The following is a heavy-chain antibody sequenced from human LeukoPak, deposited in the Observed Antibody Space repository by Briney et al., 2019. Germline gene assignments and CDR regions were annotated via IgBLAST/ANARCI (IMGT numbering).Heavy chain of an antibody. Sequence: RTGGSLRLSCAASGFTFSSYSMNWVRQAPGKGLEWVSYISSSSSYIYYADSVKGRFTISRDNAKNSLYLQMNSLRAEDTAVYYCASSTEFEGYWGQGTLVTVSS. V-gene: IGHV3-21*05. CDR2: ISSSSSYI. CDR1: GFTFSSYS. CDR3: ASSTEFEGY. D-gene: IGHD2/OR15-2a*01. J-gene: IGHJ4*02.